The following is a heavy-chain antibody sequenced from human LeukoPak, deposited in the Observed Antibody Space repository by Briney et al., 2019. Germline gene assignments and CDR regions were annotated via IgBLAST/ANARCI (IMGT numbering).Heavy chain of an antibody. CDR1: GYSFTSYW. V-gene: IGHV5-51*01. CDR2: IYPGDSDT. D-gene: IGHD3-22*01. CDR3: ARHIVRGYYYDSSGDYFDY. Sequence: GESLKISCQVSGYSFTSYWIGWVRQMPGKGLEWMGIIYPGDSDTRYSPSFQGQVTISADKSISTAYLQWSSLKASDTAMYYCARHIVRGYYYDSSGDYFDYWGQGTLVTVSS. J-gene: IGHJ4*02.